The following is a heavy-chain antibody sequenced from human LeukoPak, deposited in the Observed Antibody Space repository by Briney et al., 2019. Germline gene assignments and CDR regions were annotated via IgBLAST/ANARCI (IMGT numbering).Heavy chain of an antibody. CDR3: AKLPGLVGAYNGHIDY. J-gene: IGHJ4*02. Sequence: QSGGSLRLSCAASGFTFSSYGMHWVRQAPGKGLEWVAVISYDGSNKYYADSVKGRFTISRDNSKNTLYLQMNSLRAEDTAVYYCAKLPGLVGAYNGHIDYWGQGTLVTVSS. D-gene: IGHD1-26*01. V-gene: IGHV3-30*18. CDR1: GFTFSSYG. CDR2: ISYDGSNK.